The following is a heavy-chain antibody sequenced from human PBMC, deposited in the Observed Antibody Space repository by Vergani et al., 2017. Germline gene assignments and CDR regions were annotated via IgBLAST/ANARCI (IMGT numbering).Heavy chain of an antibody. Sequence: EVQLLESGGGLVQPVGSLRLSCAASGFTFSSYAMSWVRQAPGKGLEWVSAISGSGGSTYYADSVKGRFTISRDNSKNTLYLRMNSLRAEDTAVYYCATPLLGGATKGDDYWGQGTLVTVSS. V-gene: IGHV3-23*01. J-gene: IGHJ4*02. CDR3: ATPLLGGATKGDDY. CDR1: GFTFSSYA. D-gene: IGHD1-26*01. CDR2: ISGSGGST.